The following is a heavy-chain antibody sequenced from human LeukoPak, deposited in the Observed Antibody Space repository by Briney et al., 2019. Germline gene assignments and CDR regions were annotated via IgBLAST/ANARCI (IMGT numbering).Heavy chain of an antibody. J-gene: IGHJ4*02. Sequence: GGSLRLSCAASGFTYSSYGMHWVRQAPGKGLEWVAFIRYDGSDKYYADSVKGRFTISRDNSKNTLYLQMNSLRAEDTAVYYCATRDSSGYSPLDYWGQGTLVTVSS. D-gene: IGHD3-22*01. V-gene: IGHV3-30*02. CDR2: IRYDGSDK. CDR1: GFTYSSYG. CDR3: ATRDSSGYSPLDY.